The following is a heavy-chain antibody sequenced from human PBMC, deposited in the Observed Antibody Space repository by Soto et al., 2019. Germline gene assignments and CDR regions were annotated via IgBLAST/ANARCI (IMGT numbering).Heavy chain of an antibody. Sequence: GSLRLYGAASVFTFSSYWMHWVRQAPGKGLVWVSRMNEDGGTTDYADSVKGRFTISRDNAKNTLYLQMNSLRVEDTAVYYCASDLSGRADVWGQGTTVTVSS. V-gene: IGHV3-74*01. D-gene: IGHD3-10*01. CDR2: MNEDGGTT. CDR3: ASDLSGRADV. CDR1: VFTFSSYW. J-gene: IGHJ6*02.